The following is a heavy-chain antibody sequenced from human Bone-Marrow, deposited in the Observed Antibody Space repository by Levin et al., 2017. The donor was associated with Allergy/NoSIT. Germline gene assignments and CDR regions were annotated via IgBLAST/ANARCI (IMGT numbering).Heavy chain of an antibody. J-gene: IGHJ6*02. CDR3: AKDYGSGSLPHYYGMDV. V-gene: IGHV3-9*01. CDR2: ISWNSGSI. D-gene: IGHD3-10*01. Sequence: LTGGSLRLSCAASGFTFDDYAMHWVRQAPGKGLEWVSGISWNSGSIGYADSVKGRFTISRDNAKNSLYLQMNSLRAEDTALYYCAKDYGSGSLPHYYGMDVWGQGTTVTVSS. CDR1: GFTFDDYA.